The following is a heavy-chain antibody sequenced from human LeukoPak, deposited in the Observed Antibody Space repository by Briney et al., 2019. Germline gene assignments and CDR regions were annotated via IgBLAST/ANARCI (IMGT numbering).Heavy chain of an antibody. CDR1: GGSFSGYY. J-gene: IGHJ4*02. V-gene: IGHV4-34*01. CDR2: INHSGST. CDR3: ARVSVQLVRSFDY. Sequence: SETLSLTCAVYGGSFSGYYWSWIRQPPGKWLEWIGEINHSGSTNYNPSLKSRVTISVDTSKNQFSLKLSSVTAADTAVYYCARVSVQLVRSFDYWGQGTLVTVSS. D-gene: IGHD6-13*01.